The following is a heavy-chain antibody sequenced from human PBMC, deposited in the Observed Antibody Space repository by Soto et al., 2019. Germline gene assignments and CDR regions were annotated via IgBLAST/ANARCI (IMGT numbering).Heavy chain of an antibody. CDR2: IYYSGST. Sequence: QVQLQESGPGLVKPSQTLSLTCTVSGGSISSGGYYWSWIRQHPGKGLEWIGYIYYSGSTYYNPSLKSRVTISVDTSKNQFSLKLSSVTAADTAVYYCARGFTMVRGVITHYYYYGMDVWGQGTPVTVSS. V-gene: IGHV4-31*03. J-gene: IGHJ6*02. D-gene: IGHD3-10*01. CDR3: ARGFTMVRGVITHYYYYGMDV. CDR1: GGSISSGGYY.